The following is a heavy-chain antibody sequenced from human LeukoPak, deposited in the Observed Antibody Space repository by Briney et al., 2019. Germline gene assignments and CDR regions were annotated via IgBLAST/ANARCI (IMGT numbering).Heavy chain of an antibody. CDR3: ARDLTTEDAFDI. Sequence: ETLSLTCAVSGYSISSGYFWGWIRQPPGKGLEWVSSISSSSSYIYYADSVKGRFTISRDNAKNSLYLQMNSLRAEDTAVYYCARDLTTEDAFDIWGQGTMVTVSS. CDR2: ISSSSSYI. J-gene: IGHJ3*02. D-gene: IGHD1-1*01. CDR1: GYSISSGY. V-gene: IGHV3-21*01.